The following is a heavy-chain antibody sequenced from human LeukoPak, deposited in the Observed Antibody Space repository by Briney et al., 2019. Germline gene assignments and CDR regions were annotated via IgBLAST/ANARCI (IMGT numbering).Heavy chain of an antibody. CDR2: INPNSGGT. V-gene: IGHV1-2*02. CDR3: ARVYGSGSYYNVIRAFDP. Sequence: GASVKVSCKASGYTFTGYYMHWVRQAPGQGLEWMGWINPNSGGTNYAQKFQGRVTMTRDTSISTAYMELSRLRSDDTAVDYCARVYGSGSYYNVIRAFDPWGQGTLVTVSS. CDR1: GYTFTGYY. D-gene: IGHD3-10*01. J-gene: IGHJ5*02.